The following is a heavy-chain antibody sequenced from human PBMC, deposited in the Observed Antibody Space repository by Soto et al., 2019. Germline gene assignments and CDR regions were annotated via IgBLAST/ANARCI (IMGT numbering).Heavy chain of an antibody. D-gene: IGHD6-6*01. J-gene: IGHJ4*02. V-gene: IGHV1-18*04. Sequence: ASVKVSCKASGYTFTDYGISWVRQAPGQGLEWMGWISVYNGNTNYAQKLQGRVTMTTDTSTRTVYMELRSLNSDDTAVYYCARVGSASSPIDYWGQGTLVTVSS. CDR3: ARVGSASSPIDY. CDR2: ISVYNGNT. CDR1: GYTFTDYG.